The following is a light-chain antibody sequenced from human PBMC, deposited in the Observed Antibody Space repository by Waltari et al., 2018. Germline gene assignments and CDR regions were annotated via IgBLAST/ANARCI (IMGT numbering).Light chain of an antibody. CDR3: SSHTSTVPHV. V-gene: IGLV2-14*01. Sequence: QSALTQPASVSGSPGQSITISCTGTSNDVGGYGYVTWYQQYPGKAPKLIIYEVSYRPSVISPRFSGSTSGNTASLTISGLQADDEADYYCSSHTSTVPHVFGTGTRVTVV. CDR2: EVS. J-gene: IGLJ1*01. CDR1: SNDVGGYGY.